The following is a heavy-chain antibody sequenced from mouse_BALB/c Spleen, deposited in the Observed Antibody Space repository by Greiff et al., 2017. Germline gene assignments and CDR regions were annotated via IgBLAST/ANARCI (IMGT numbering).Heavy chain of an antibody. D-gene: IGHD1-1*01. CDR1: GFTFSSFG. V-gene: IGHV5-17*02. CDR3: ARAVYGPFDY. CDR2: ISSGSSTI. J-gene: IGHJ2*01. Sequence: EVKLQESGGGLVQPGGSRKLSCAASGFTFSSFGMHWVRQAPEKGLEWVAYISSGSSTIYYADTVKGRFTISRDNPKNTLFLQMTSLRSEDTAMYYCARAVYGPFDYWGQGTTLTVSS.